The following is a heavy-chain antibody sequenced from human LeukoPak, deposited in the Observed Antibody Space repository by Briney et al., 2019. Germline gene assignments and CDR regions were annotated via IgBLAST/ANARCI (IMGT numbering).Heavy chain of an antibody. V-gene: IGHV4-59*01. CDR3: ARDRGYGDRFDY. J-gene: IGHJ4*02. Sequence: SETLSLACTVSGGSISSYYWSWIRHPPGKGLEWIGHIYYSGSTNYNPSLKSRVTISVDTSKNQFSLKLSSVTAADTAVYYCARDRGYGDRFDYWGQGTLVTVSS. D-gene: IGHD4-17*01. CDR1: GGSISSYY. CDR2: IYYSGST.